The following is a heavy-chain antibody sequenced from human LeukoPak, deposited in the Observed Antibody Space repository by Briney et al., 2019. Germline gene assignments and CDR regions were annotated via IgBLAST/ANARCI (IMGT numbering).Heavy chain of an antibody. CDR2: ISYDGSNK. CDR3: ARLQLWGRDFWSGYYRGDDY. Sequence: PGGSLRLSCAASGFTFSSYAMHWVRQAPGKGLEWVAVISYDGSNKYYADSVKGRFTISRDNSKNTLYLQMNSLRAEDTAVYYCARLQLWGRDFWSGYYRGDDYWGQGTLVTVSS. D-gene: IGHD3-3*01. V-gene: IGHV3-30-3*01. CDR1: GFTFSSYA. J-gene: IGHJ4*02.